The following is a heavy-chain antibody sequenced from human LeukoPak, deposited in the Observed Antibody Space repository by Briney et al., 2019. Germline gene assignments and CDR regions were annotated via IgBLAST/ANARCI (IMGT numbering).Heavy chain of an antibody. CDR1: GFTFSSYE. D-gene: IGHD3-10*01. V-gene: IGHV3-48*03. CDR2: ISSSGSTI. CDR3: AKDFLKSITLIRGVRSWVGYFDS. J-gene: IGHJ4*02. Sequence: QPGGSLRLSCAASGFTFSSYEMNWVRQAPGKGLEWVSYISSSGSTIYYADSVKGRFTISRDNAKNSLYLQMNSLRVEDTAVYYCAKDFLKSITLIRGVRSWVGYFDSWGQGTLVTVSS.